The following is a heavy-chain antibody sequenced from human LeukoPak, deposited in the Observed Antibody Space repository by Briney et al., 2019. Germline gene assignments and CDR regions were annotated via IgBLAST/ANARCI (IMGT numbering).Heavy chain of an antibody. J-gene: IGHJ5*02. V-gene: IGHV4-59*01. Sequence: SETLSLTCTVSGGYISSYYWSWIRQPPGKGLEWIGYIYYSGSTNYNPSLKSRVTISVDTSKNQFSLKLSSVTAADTAVYYCARGVGSKFDPWGQGTLVTVSS. CDR1: GGYISSYY. CDR2: IYYSGST. CDR3: ARGVGSKFDP. D-gene: IGHD3-16*01.